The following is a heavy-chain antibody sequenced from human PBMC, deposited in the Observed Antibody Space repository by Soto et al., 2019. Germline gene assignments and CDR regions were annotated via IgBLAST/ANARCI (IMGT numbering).Heavy chain of an antibody. CDR1: GFTFSSYA. CDR3: ANSRQWLRLRGASFESFDY. D-gene: IGHD5-12*01. Sequence: EVQLLESGGGLVQPGGSLRLSCAASGFTFSSYAMSWVRQAPGKGLEWVSAISGSGGSTYYADSVKGRFTISRDNSKNTLYLRMNSLRAEDTAVYYCANSRQWLRLRGASFESFDYWGQGTLVTVSS. J-gene: IGHJ4*02. CDR2: ISGSGGST. V-gene: IGHV3-23*01.